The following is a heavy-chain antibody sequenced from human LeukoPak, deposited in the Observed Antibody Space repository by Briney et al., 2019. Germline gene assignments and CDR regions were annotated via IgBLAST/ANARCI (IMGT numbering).Heavy chain of an antibody. CDR3: ALGWELFDY. Sequence: RWASVKVSCKASGYTLTNHYRHWVRQTPGQGLEWMGVINPRSGSTTYAHQFQGRITMTRDTSTSTVYMELSSLRSEDTAVYYCALGWELFDYWGQGTLVNVSS. V-gene: IGHV1-46*01. J-gene: IGHJ4*02. CDR1: GYTLTNHY. CDR2: INPRSGST. D-gene: IGHD1-26*01.